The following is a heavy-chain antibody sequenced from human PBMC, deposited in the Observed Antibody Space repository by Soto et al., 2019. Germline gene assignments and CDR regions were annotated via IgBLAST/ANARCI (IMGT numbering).Heavy chain of an antibody. J-gene: IGHJ4*02. CDR2: MEPSTGRT. V-gene: IGHV1-8*01. D-gene: IGHD2-21*01. Sequence: QVQLVQSGAEVREPGASVKVSCKASGYSFTSLDINWVRQTAGQGLEWMGWMEPSTGRTGYAQKFQGRVTMTRDTSINTAYMELTTLTSDDTAFYYCANGINDYWGQGTLVTVSS. CDR3: ANGINDY. CDR1: GYSFTSLD.